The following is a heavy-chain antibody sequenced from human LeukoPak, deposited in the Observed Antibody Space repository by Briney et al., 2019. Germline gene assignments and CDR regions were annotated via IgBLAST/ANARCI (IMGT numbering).Heavy chain of an antibody. V-gene: IGHV1-46*01. D-gene: IGHD2-2*01. J-gene: IGHJ3*02. Sequence: GASVKVSCKASGYTFTSYYMHWVRQAPGQGLEWMGIINPSGGSTSYAQKFQGRVTMTRDTSTSTVYMELSSLRSEDMAVYYCAREAHQLVGYYAFDIWGQGTMVTVSS. CDR2: INPSGGST. CDR3: AREAHQLVGYYAFDI. CDR1: GYTFTSYY.